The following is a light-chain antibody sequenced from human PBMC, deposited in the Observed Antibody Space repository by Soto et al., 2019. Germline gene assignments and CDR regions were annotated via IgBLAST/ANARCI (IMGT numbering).Light chain of an antibody. CDR1: QSISSW. J-gene: IGKJ1*01. CDR3: QQDNSYPCT. Sequence: DIQMTQSPSTLSASVGDRVTITCRASQSISSWLAWYQQKPGKAPKLLIYKASSLESGVQSRFSGSGSGTEFTLTIRSQQPDDFATYYCQQDNSYPCTLGQGTNVELK. CDR2: KAS. V-gene: IGKV1-5*03.